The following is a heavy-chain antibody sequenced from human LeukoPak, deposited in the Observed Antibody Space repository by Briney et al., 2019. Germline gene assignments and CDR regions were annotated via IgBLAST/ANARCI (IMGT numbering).Heavy chain of an antibody. V-gene: IGHV3-30*02. J-gene: IGHJ4*02. D-gene: IGHD1-26*01. CDR2: IRHDGTEK. CDR1: GFTFSTYG. Sequence: GGSLRLSCVVSGFTFSTYGMHWVRQAPGKGLEWLTFIRHDGTEKYYADFVKGRFTISRDNSRNTLYLQVNSLGPEDTAVYYCARLMVGQAGVGATHFDCWGQGTLVSVSS. CDR3: ARLMVGQAGVGATHFDC.